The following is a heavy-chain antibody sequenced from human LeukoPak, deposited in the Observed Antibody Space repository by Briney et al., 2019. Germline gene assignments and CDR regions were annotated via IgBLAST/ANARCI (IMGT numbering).Heavy chain of an antibody. Sequence: PSETLSLTCAVYGGSFSGYYWSWIRQPPGKGLEWIGEINHSGSTNYNPSLKSRVTISVDTSKNQFSLKLSSVTAADTAVYYCVVVVPAAILYYYYYMDVWGKGTTVTVSS. CDR1: GGSFSGYY. CDR2: INHSGST. V-gene: IGHV4-34*01. J-gene: IGHJ6*03. CDR3: VVVVPAAILYYYYYMDV. D-gene: IGHD2-2*01.